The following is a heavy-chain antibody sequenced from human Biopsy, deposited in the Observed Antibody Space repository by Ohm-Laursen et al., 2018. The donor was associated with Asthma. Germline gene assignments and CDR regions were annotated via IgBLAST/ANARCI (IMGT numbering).Heavy chain of an antibody. J-gene: IGHJ3*01. CDR2: VNTGNGDT. CDR3: ARTYYDFLTGQVKDVFGV. V-gene: IGHV1-3*04. Sequence: ASVKVSCKASGYNFISFAIHWVRQAPGQRLEWMGWVNTGNGDTKYSQKFQGRVTITRDTSASTAYMELRGLRSEGTATYYCARTYYDFLTGQVKDVFGVWGQGTMVTVSS. CDR1: GYNFISFA. D-gene: IGHD3-9*01.